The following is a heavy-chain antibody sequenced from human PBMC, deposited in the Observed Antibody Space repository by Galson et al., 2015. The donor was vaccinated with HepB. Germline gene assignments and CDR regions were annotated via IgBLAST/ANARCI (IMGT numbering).Heavy chain of an antibody. CDR2: IIPIFGTA. Sequence: SVKVSCKASGGTFSSYAISWVRQAPGQGLEWMGGIIPIFGTANYAQKFQGRVTITADESTSTAYMELSSLRSEDTAVYYCTRDQESGRYGGNPFDYWGQGTLVTVSS. D-gene: IGHD4-23*01. CDR3: TRDQESGRYGGNPFDY. CDR1: GGTFSSYA. V-gene: IGHV1-69*13. J-gene: IGHJ4*02.